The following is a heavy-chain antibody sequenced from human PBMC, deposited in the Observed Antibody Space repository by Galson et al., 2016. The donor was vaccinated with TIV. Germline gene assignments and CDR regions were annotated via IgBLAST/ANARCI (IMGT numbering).Heavy chain of an antibody. V-gene: IGHV4-4*02. CDR2: IYHGGGA. J-gene: IGHJ4*02. CDR1: GGSIVSSYM. Sequence: ETLSLTCTVSGGSIVSSYMWSWVRQSPGMGLEWIGEIYHGGGANYNPSFKSRVTISVDPAKNQFSLRLNSVTAADTAVYYCARGNQEYHLISENFLDYWGRGTLVTVSS. CDR3: ARGNQEYHLISENFLDY. D-gene: IGHD2-2*01.